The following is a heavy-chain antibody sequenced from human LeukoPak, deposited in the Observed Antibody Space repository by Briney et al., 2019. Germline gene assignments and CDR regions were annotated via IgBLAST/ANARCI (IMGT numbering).Heavy chain of an antibody. Sequence: SETLSLTCTVSGGSISSYYWGWIRQPPGKGLEWIGYIYCSGSTNYNPSLKSRVTISVDTSKNQFSLKLSSVTAVDTAVYYCARRITMVRGVKRWAGYFDLWGRGTLVTVSS. D-gene: IGHD3-10*01. J-gene: IGHJ2*01. CDR1: GGSISSYY. CDR2: IYCSGST. V-gene: IGHV4-59*01. CDR3: ARRITMVRGVKRWAGYFDL.